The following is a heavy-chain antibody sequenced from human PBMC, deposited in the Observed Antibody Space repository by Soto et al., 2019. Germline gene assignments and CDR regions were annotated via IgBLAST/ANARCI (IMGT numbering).Heavy chain of an antibody. D-gene: IGHD3-10*01. CDR1: GFTFRSYW. Sequence: EVQLVESGGDLVQPGGSLRLSCAASGFTFRSYWMHWVRQAPGKGLVWVSRINSDGSSTSYADSVKGRFTISRDNAKNTLYLQMNSLRAEDTAVYYCASEYSGSYYNPADAFDIWGQGTMVTVSS. CDR3: ASEYSGSYYNPADAFDI. CDR2: INSDGSST. J-gene: IGHJ3*02. V-gene: IGHV3-74*01.